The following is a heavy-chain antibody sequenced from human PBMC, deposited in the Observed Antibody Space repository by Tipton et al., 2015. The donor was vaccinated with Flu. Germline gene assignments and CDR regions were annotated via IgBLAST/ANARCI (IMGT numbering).Heavy chain of an antibody. CDR1: GGSISSGGYY. CDR2: IYYSGST. Sequence: TLSLTCTVSGGSISSGGYYWSWIRQHPGKGLEWIGYIYYSGSTYYDPSLKSRVTISVDTSKNQFSLKLSSVTAADTAVYYCARGRGRGSFYEYFDYWGQGTLVTVSS. V-gene: IGHV4-31*03. D-gene: IGHD5/OR15-5a*01. J-gene: IGHJ4*02. CDR3: ARGRGRGSFYEYFDY.